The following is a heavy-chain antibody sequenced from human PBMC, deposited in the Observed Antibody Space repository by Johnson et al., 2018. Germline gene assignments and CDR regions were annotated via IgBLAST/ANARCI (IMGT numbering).Heavy chain of an antibody. CDR2: IWFDGTNT. D-gene: IGHD3-3*01. CDR3: ARATFGVVMYYFDY. V-gene: IGHV3-33*01. J-gene: IGHJ4*02. Sequence: QVQLVQSGGGVVQPAKSLRLSCAASGFTFSNYGMLWVRQAPGTGLEWVAIIWFDGTNTYDADFVKGRFTIARDNSKNTLYLEMNSLRAEDTAVYYCARATFGVVMYYFDYWGQGTLVTVSS. CDR1: GFTFSNYG.